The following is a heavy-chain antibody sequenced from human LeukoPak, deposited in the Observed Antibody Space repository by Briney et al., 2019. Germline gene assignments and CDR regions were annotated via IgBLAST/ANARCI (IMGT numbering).Heavy chain of an antibody. CDR2: INHSVGT. CDR3: ARGYGRFDL. V-gene: IGHV4-34*01. Sequence: PSETPSLTCAVYGGSFSGDYWSWIRQSSGKGLEWIGEINHSVGTNYNPSLKSRVTISVDPSKNQFSLKLSSVTAADTALYYCARGYGRFDLWGRGTLVSVSS. CDR1: GGSFSGDY. J-gene: IGHJ2*01. D-gene: IGHD4-17*01.